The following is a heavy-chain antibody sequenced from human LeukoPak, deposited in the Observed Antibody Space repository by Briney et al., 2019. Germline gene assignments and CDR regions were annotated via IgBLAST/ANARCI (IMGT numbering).Heavy chain of an antibody. J-gene: IGHJ3*02. CDR2: ISSSSSYI. CDR1: GFTFSSYS. CDR3: ARRAPLVRSFDM. Sequence: GGSLRLSCAASGFTFSSYSMNWVRQAPGKGLEWVSSISSSSSYIYYADSVKGRFTISRDNAKNSLYLQINSLRAEDTAVYYCARRAPLVRSFDMGGEATMATASA. V-gene: IGHV3-21*01. D-gene: IGHD2-8*01.